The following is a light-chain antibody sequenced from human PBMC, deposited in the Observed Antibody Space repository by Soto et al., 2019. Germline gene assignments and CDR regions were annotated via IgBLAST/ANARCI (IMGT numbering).Light chain of an antibody. CDR1: QSISRF. CDR2: AAS. Sequence: DIQMTQCPSSLSASIGDRVTITCRASQSISRFLNWYQQEPGKAPKILIYAASSFQGGVPSRFSGSGSGTDFTLTISSLQPDDFATYYCQQYNSYSWTFGQGTKVDIK. CDR3: QQYNSYSWT. V-gene: IGKV1-39*01. J-gene: IGKJ1*01.